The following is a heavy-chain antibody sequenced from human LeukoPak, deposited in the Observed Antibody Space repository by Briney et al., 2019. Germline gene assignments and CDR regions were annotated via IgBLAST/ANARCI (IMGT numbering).Heavy chain of an antibody. CDR1: GFTFSNAW. V-gene: IGHV3-15*01. D-gene: IGHD1-26*01. Sequence: MTGGSLRLSCAASGFTFSNAWMSWVRQAPGKGLEWVGRIKSKTDGGTTDYAAPVKGRFTISRDDSKNTLYLQMNSLRAEDTAVYCCARDSISGSYPDSDYWGQGTLVTVSS. CDR2: IKSKTDGGTT. J-gene: IGHJ4*02. CDR3: ARDSISGSYPDSDY.